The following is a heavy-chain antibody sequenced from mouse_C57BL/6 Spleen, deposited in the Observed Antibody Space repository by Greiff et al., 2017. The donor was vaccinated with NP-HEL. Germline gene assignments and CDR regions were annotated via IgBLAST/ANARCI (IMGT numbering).Heavy chain of an antibody. CDR1: GYTFTDYE. J-gene: IGHJ2*01. D-gene: IGHD1-1*01. CDR2: IDPETGGT. V-gene: IGHV1-15*01. CDR3: TRRIGTTVVAKFDY. Sequence: QVQLQQSGAELVRPGASVTLSCKASGYTFTDYEMHWVKQTPVPGLEWIGAIDPETGGTAYNQKFKGKAILTADKSSSTAYMELRSLTSEDSAVYYCTRRIGTTVVAKFDYWGQGTTLTVSS.